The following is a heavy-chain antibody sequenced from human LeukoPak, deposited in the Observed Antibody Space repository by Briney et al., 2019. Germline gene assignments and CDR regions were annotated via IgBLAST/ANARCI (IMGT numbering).Heavy chain of an antibody. V-gene: IGHV5-51*01. CDR2: IYPGDSDT. CDR1: GHSFTNYW. D-gene: IGHD2-15*01. J-gene: IGHJ4*02. Sequence: GESLKISCKGPGHSFTNYWIGWVRQMPGKGLEWMGIIYPGDSDTRYSPSFQGQVTISADKSISTAFLQWSSLRASDTAMYYCARQPSCSGGSCYSYFDYWGQGTLVTVSS. CDR3: ARQPSCSGGSCYSYFDY.